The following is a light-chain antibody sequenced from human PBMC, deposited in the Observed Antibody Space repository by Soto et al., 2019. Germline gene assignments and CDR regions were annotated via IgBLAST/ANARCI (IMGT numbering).Light chain of an antibody. Sequence: QSVLTQPASVSGSPGQSITISCTGTASDVGGYNYVSWYQLHPGKAPKLMIHAVSNRPSGISSRFSGSKSGNTASVTISGLQSEDEADYLCCSYTSRTTYVFGTGTKVTV. V-gene: IGLV2-14*01. CDR3: CSYTSRTTYV. CDR1: ASDVGGYNY. J-gene: IGLJ1*01. CDR2: AVS.